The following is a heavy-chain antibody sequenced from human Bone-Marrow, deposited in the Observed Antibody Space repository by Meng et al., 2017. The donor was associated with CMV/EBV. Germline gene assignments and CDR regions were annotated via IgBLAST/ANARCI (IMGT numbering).Heavy chain of an antibody. J-gene: IGHJ4*02. CDR1: GFTFSSYA. Sequence: GESLKISCAASGFTFSSYAMHWVRQAPGKGLEWVAVISYDGSNKYYADSVKGRFTISRDNSKNTLYLQMNSLRAEDTAVYYCARTTYYYGSGSYYNAFPPGYCDYWGQGTLVTVSS. D-gene: IGHD3-10*01. CDR2: ISYDGSNK. CDR3: ARTTYYYGSGSYYNAFPPGYCDY. V-gene: IGHV3-30-3*01.